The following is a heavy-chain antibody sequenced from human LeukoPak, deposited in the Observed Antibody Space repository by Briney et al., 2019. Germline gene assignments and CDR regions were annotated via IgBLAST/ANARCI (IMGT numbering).Heavy chain of an antibody. CDR1: GFTLSSYS. D-gene: IGHD3-9*01. CDR3: ARGYDILTGYLQFDY. V-gene: IGHV3-64*01. CDR2: ISKNGRNT. Sequence: GGSLRLSCAASGFTLSSYSMHWVRQAPGKGLEFVSAISKNGRNTYYANSVKGRFTISRDNSKNTLYLQMGSLRAEDMAVYYCARGYDILTGYLQFDYWGQGTLVTVSS. J-gene: IGHJ4*02.